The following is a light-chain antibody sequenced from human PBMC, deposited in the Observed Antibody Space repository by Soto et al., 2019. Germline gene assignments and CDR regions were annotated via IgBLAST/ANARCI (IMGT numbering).Light chain of an antibody. V-gene: IGKV1-5*01. CDR1: QSISSW. CDR2: DAS. Sequence: DIQMTQSPSTLSASVGDRVTITCRASQSISSWLAWYQQKPGKAPKLLIYDASSLESGVPSRFSGSGSGTEFTLTITSLQPDDFATYYCQQYSTYSRTFGRGTKVDIK. J-gene: IGKJ1*01. CDR3: QQYSTYSRT.